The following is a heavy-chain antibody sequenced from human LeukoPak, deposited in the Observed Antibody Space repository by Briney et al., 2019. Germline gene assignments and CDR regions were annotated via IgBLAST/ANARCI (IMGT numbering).Heavy chain of an antibody. CDR3: ARDVLYGSASDY. CDR2: IAAYNGNT. D-gene: IGHD2-8*01. Sequence: ASVKVSCKASGYAFTRYGITWGRQAPGPWLELMGWIAAYNGNTNYPQKLQGRVTMTTDTSTTTAYMELRSLRSDDTAVYYCARDVLYGSASDYWGQGTLVTVSS. CDR1: GYAFTRYG. V-gene: IGHV1-18*01. J-gene: IGHJ4*02.